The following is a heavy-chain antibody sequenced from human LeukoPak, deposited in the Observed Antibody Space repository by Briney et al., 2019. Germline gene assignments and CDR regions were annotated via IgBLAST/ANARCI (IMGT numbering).Heavy chain of an antibody. J-gene: IGHJ5*02. CDR2: IYYSGST. Sequence: PETLSLTCTVSGGSISTYYWSWIRQPPGKGLEWIGYIYYSGSTNYNPSLKSRVTISVDTSKNQFSLKLSSVTAADTAVYYCARDPSTNWFDPWGQGTLVTVSS. V-gene: IGHV4-59*01. D-gene: IGHD2-2*01. CDR1: GGSISTYY. CDR3: ARDPSTNWFDP.